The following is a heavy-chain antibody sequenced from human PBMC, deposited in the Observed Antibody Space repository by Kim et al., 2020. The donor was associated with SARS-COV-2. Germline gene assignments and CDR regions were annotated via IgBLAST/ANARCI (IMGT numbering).Heavy chain of an antibody. V-gene: IGHV5-51*01. D-gene: IGHD2-15*01. CDR2: INPGNSDT. J-gene: IGHJ4*02. Sequence: GESLKISCKGSGHSFTSYWIAWVRQMPGKGLEWLGIINPGNSDTRYSPSFRGQVTISVDKSIATAYLQWSSLKSSDTARYYCARRVDGGTSERSGISDYWGQGSLVTVSS. CDR1: GHSFTSYW. CDR3: ARRVDGGTSERSGISDY.